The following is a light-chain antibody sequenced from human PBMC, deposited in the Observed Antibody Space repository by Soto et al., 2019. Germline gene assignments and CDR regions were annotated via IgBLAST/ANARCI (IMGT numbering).Light chain of an antibody. Sequence: QSVLTQPASVSATPGEKVTISCSGRGSNIGRNYVSWYRQLPGTAPQLLIYDDNKRHSVVPDRLSGSRYGTSASLAIAGLQPGDEADYYCGTWDESLGAGVFGGGTKLTVL. CDR1: GSNIGRNY. V-gene: IGLV1-51*01. J-gene: IGLJ2*01. CDR2: DDN. CDR3: GTWDESLGAGV.